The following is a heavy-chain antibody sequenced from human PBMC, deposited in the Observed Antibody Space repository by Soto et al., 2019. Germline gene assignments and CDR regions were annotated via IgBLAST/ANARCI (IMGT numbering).Heavy chain of an antibody. Sequence: GSLRLSCAASGFTFSSYSMNWVRQAPGKGLEWVSYISSSSSTIYYADSVKGRFTISRDNAKNSLYLQMNSLRDEDTAVYYCARDRVGATNLDYYYYGMDVWGEGTTVTVYS. CDR3: ARDRVGATNLDYYYYGMDV. J-gene: IGHJ6*04. CDR1: GFTFSSYS. CDR2: ISSSSSTI. V-gene: IGHV3-48*02. D-gene: IGHD1-26*01.